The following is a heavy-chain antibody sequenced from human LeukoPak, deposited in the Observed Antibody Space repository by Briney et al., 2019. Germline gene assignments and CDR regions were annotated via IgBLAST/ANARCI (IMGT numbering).Heavy chain of an antibody. V-gene: IGHV1-18*01. Sequence: ASVKDSCKASGYTFTSYGISWVRQAPGQGREWMGWISAFNGNTNYAQKLQGRVTMTTDTSTSTAYMELRSLRSDDTAVYYCARVVYDILTGAGYYYYMDVWGKGTTVTVSS. D-gene: IGHD3-9*01. CDR1: GYTFTSYG. CDR3: ARVVYDILTGAGYYYYMDV. J-gene: IGHJ6*03. CDR2: ISAFNGNT.